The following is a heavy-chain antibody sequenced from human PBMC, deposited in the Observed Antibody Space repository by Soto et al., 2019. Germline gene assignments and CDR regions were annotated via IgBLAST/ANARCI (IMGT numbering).Heavy chain of an antibody. CDR1: GFTFSSYA. V-gene: IGHV3-23*01. CDR3: AKLRISRNYMDV. J-gene: IGHJ6*03. CDR2: ISGSGGST. Sequence: GGSLRLSCAASGFTFSSYAMSWVRQAPGKGLEWVSAISGSGGSTYYADYVKGRFTISRDNSKNTLYLQMNSLRAEDTAVYYCAKLRISRNYMDVWGKGTTVTVSS.